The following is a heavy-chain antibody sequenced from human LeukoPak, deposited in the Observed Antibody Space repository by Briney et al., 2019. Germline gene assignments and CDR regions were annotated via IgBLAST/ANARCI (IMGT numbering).Heavy chain of an antibody. Sequence: GGSLRLSCAASGFTFSTYVMSWVRQAPGKGLEWVSVIISSDGTTYYADSVKGRFTIYRDSSKNTLYLQMSSLRAEHTAVYYCAKGGDSSGWYNFDYWGQGTLVTVSS. V-gene: IGHV3-23*01. CDR3: AKGGDSSGWYNFDY. CDR2: IISSDGTT. D-gene: IGHD6-19*01. CDR1: GFTFSTYV. J-gene: IGHJ4*02.